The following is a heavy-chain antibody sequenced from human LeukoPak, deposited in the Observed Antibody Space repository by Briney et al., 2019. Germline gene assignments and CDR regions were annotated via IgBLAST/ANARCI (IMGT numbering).Heavy chain of an antibody. V-gene: IGHV4-38-2*02. CDR3: ARCITLFRGAMDV. Sequence: SETLSLTCTASGYSISSGYYWGWIRPPPGKGQEWIGSIYHSGSTYYTPSLKSRVTISVDTSKNQFSLKLSSVTAADTAVYYCARCITLFRGAMDVWGKGTTVTVSS. CDR2: IYHSGST. J-gene: IGHJ6*03. D-gene: IGHD3-10*01. CDR1: GYSISSGYY.